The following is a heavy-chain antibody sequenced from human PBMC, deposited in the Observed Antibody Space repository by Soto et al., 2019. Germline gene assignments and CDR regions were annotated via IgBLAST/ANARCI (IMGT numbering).Heavy chain of an antibody. CDR2: ISGSGGST. CDR1: RFTFSSYA. V-gene: IGHV3-23*01. D-gene: IGHD3-10*01. J-gene: IGHJ4*02. Sequence: GGSLRLSCAASRFTFSSYAMSWVRQAPGKGLEWVSAISGSGGSTYYADSVKGRFTISRDNSKNTLYLQMNSLRAEDTAVYYCAKDQIQLLWFGELSIPYYFDYWGQGTLVTVSS. CDR3: AKDQIQLLWFGELSIPYYFDY.